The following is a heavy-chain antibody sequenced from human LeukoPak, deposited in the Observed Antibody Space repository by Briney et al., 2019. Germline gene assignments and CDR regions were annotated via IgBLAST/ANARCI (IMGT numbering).Heavy chain of an antibody. D-gene: IGHD1-14*01. CDR1: GFTFDDYA. V-gene: IGHV3-9*01. Sequence: GGSLRLSCAASGFTFDDYAMHWVRQAPGKGLEWVSGISWNSGSIGYADSVKGRFTISRDNAKNSLYLQMNSLRAEDTALYYCAKDPEPAGYYYYGMDVWGQGTTVTVSS. CDR2: ISWNSGSI. J-gene: IGHJ6*02. CDR3: AKDPEPAGYYYYGMDV.